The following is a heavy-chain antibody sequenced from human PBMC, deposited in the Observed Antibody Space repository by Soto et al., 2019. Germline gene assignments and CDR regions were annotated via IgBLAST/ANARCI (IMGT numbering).Heavy chain of an antibody. CDR2: ISAYNGNT. CDR1: GYTFTSYG. Sequence: ASVKVSCKASGYTFTSYGISWVRQAPGQGLEWMGWISAYNGNTNYAQKPQGRVTMTTDTSTSTAYMELRSLRSDDTAVYYCARVEVYSSRWPLGAFDIWGQGTMVTVSS. D-gene: IGHD6-13*01. V-gene: IGHV1-18*04. CDR3: ARVEVYSSRWPLGAFDI. J-gene: IGHJ3*02.